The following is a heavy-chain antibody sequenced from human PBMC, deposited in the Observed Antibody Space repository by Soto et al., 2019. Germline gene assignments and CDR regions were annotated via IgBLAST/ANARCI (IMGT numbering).Heavy chain of an antibody. CDR2: ISAYNGNT. CDR1: GYTFTSYG. CDR3: ATVGDCGGDCYNFMDV. D-gene: IGHD2-21*01. J-gene: IGHJ6*03. V-gene: IGHV1-18*01. Sequence: GASVKVSCKASGYTFTSYGISWVRQAPGQGLEWMGWISAYNGNTNYAQKLQGRVTMTTDTSTSTAYMELRSLRSDDTAVYYCATVGDCGGDCYNFMDVWGKGTTVTVSS.